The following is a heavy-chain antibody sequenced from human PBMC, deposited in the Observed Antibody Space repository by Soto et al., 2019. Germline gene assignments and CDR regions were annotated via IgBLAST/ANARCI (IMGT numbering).Heavy chain of an antibody. V-gene: IGHV1-18*01. Sequence: GASVKVSCKASCYTFTSYGISWVRQAPGQGLEWMGWIRPYNGNTNYAQKLQGRVTMTTDTSTSTAYMELRSLRSDDTAVYYCAGHLALQDYWGQGTLDIVSS. CDR1: CYTFTSYG. CDR3: AGHLALQDY. D-gene: IGHD1-1*01. CDR2: IRPYNGNT. J-gene: IGHJ4*02.